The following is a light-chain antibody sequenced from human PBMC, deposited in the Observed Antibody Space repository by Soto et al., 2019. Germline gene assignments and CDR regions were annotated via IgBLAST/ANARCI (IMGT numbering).Light chain of an antibody. V-gene: IGKV1-5*01. CDR1: QSISSW. J-gene: IGKJ1*01. CDR3: QQYNSYPWT. CDR2: DAS. Sequence: DIQMPQSPSTLSGSVGARVTITCRASQSISSWLAWYQQKPGKAPKLLIYDASSLESGVPSRFSGSGSGTEFTLTISSLQPDDFATYYCQQYNSYPWTFGQGTKVDIK.